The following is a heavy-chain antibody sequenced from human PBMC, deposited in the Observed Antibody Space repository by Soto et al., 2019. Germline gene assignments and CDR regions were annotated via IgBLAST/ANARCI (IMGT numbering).Heavy chain of an antibody. Sequence: QVQLVQSGAEVKKPGSSVKVSCKASGGTFSSYAISWVRQAPGQGLEWMGGIIPIFGTANYAQKFQGRVTITADESTSTDYMELSSLRSEDTAVYYCASEITMVRGVTFDYWGQGTLVTVSS. J-gene: IGHJ4*02. CDR1: GGTFSSYA. CDR2: IIPIFGTA. V-gene: IGHV1-69*01. CDR3: ASEITMVRGVTFDY. D-gene: IGHD3-10*01.